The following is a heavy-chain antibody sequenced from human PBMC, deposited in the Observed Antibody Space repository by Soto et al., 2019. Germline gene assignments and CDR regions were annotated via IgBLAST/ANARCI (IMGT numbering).Heavy chain of an antibody. CDR3: AKHRVQIEGVVVPAADYYYYGMDV. V-gene: IGHV3-23*01. J-gene: IGHJ6*02. CDR1: GFTFSSYA. CDR2: ISGSGGST. Sequence: RSLRLSCAASGFTFSSYAMSCVRQAPGKGLEWVSAISGSGGSTYYADSVKGRFTISRDNSKNTLYLQMNSLRAEDTAVYYCAKHRVQIEGVVVPAADYYYYGMDVWGQGTTVTVSS. D-gene: IGHD2-2*01.